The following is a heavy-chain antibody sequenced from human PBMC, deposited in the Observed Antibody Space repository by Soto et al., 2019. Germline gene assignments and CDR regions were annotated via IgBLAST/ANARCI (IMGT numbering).Heavy chain of an antibody. CDR1: GYTFIRYG. CDR3: ARGGYYDKSWRKLSHYGLDV. V-gene: IGHV1-18*01. D-gene: IGHD3-16*01. J-gene: IGHJ6*01. CDR2: ISPYNDYT. Sequence: QVQLVQSAAEVKKPGASVKVSCKASGYTFIRYGITWVRQAPGQGLEWMGWISPYNDYTIYAQKLQGRVTMTTDTTTRTEYMELMGLKFDDTAVYYCARGGYYDKSWRKLSHYGLDVWGQGSSVTVSS.